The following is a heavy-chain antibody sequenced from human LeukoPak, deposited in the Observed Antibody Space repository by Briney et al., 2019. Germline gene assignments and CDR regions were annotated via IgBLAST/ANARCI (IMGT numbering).Heavy chain of an antibody. CDR2: IYYSGST. J-gene: IGHJ4*02. CDR1: GGSISSYY. D-gene: IGHD5-18*01. V-gene: IGHV4-59*01. Sequence: KPSETLSLTCTVSGGSISSYYWSWIRQPPGKELEWIGYIYYSGSTNYNPSLKSRVTISVDTSKNQFSLRLSSVTAADTAVYYCARVQRGYSYGPFDYWGQGTLVTVSS. CDR3: ARVQRGYSYGPFDY.